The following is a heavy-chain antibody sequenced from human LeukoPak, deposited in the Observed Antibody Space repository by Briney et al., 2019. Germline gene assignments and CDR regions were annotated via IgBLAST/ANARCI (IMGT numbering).Heavy chain of an antibody. CDR3: ARGSDPDYYDSSGYYYY. D-gene: IGHD3-22*01. CDR1: GYTFTSYA. V-gene: IGHV7-4-1*02. CDR2: INTNTGNP. J-gene: IGHJ4*02. Sequence: GASVKVSCKASGYTFTSYAMNWVRQAPGQGLEWMGWINTNTGNPTYAQGFTGRFVFSLDTSVSTAYLQISSLKAEDTAVYYCARGSDPDYYDSSGYYYYWGQGTLVTVSS.